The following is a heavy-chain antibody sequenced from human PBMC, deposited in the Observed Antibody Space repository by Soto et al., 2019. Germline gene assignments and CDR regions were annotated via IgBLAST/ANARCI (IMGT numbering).Heavy chain of an antibody. Sequence: QVQLVESGGGVVQPGRSLRLSCAASGFTFSSYGMHWVRQAPGKGLEWVAVISYDGSNKYYADSVKGRFTISRDNTKHTLFLQMNSLGAEYTAVYYCAKDRVVVPAAMSSYFDYWGQGTPVTVSS. J-gene: IGHJ4*02. CDR1: GFTFSSYG. D-gene: IGHD2-2*01. CDR3: AKDRVVVPAAMSSYFDY. V-gene: IGHV3-30*18. CDR2: ISYDGSNK.